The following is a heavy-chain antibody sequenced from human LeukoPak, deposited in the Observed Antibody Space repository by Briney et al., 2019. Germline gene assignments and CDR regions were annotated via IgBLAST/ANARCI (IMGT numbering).Heavy chain of an antibody. CDR1: GFTFTNYW. CDR3: AELGITMIGGV. V-gene: IGHV3-7*01. Sequence: PGGSLRLSCAASGFTFTNYWMSWVRQAPGKGLELVANIKTDGSQIYYVDSVKGRFTISRDNAKNSLYLQMNSLRAEDTAVYYCAELGITMIGGVWGKGTTVTISS. J-gene: IGHJ6*04. D-gene: IGHD3-10*02. CDR2: IKTDGSQI.